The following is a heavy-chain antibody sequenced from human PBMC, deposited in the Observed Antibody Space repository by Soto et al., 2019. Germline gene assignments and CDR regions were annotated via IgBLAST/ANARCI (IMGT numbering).Heavy chain of an antibody. CDR1: GFTVSNNY. CDR3: ATGRGGGGY. J-gene: IGHJ4*02. CDR2: IYSGGYT. V-gene: IGHV3-53*01. D-gene: IGHD3-10*01. Sequence: EVQLVESGGGLIQPGGSLRLSCAVSGFTVSNNYMSWVRQAPGKGLEGVSVIYSGGYTAYGDSVKGRFTISRDNSKNTLYLQTKGRGAADRAFFYWATGRGGGGYWGQGTLVTVSS.